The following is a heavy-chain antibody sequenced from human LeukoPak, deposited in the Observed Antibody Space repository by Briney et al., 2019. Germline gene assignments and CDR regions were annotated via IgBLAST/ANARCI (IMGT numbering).Heavy chain of an antibody. Sequence: SQTLSLTCAISGDSVSSNSAAWNWLRQSPSRGLEWLGRTYYRSKWYNDYAVSVKSRITINPDTSKNQFSLQLNSVTPEDTAVYYCARGERYYYDSSGDTFDYWGQGTLVTVSS. CDR1: GDSVSSNSAA. CDR3: ARGERYYYDSSGDTFDY. V-gene: IGHV6-1*01. D-gene: IGHD3-22*01. J-gene: IGHJ4*02. CDR2: TYYRSKWYN.